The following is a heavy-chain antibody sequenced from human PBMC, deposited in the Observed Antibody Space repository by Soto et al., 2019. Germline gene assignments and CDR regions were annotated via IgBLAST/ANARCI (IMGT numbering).Heavy chain of an antibody. CDR1: GGSISSSSYY. V-gene: IGHV4-39*01. D-gene: IGHD6-13*01. J-gene: IGHJ6*02. Sequence: SETLSLTCTVSGGSISSSSYYWGWIRQPPGKGLEWIGSIYYSGSTYYNPSLKSRVTISVDTSKNQFSLKLSSVTAADTAVYYCERHRGSSSWYDYYGMDVWGQGTTVTVSS. CDR3: ERHRGSSSWYDYYGMDV. CDR2: IYYSGST.